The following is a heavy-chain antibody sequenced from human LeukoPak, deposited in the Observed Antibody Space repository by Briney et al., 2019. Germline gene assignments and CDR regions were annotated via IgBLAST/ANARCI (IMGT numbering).Heavy chain of an antibody. V-gene: IGHV3-21*01. J-gene: IGHJ4*02. CDR2: ISGSSSYI. D-gene: IGHD1-1*01. CDR1: GFTFSSYA. CDR3: ARDIGRYRNFDY. Sequence: GGSLRLSCAASGFTFSSYAMSWVRQTPGKGLEWVSAISGSSSYIYYADSVKGRFTISRDNAKNSLYLQMNSLRAEDTAVYYCARDIGRYRNFDYWGQGTLVTVSS.